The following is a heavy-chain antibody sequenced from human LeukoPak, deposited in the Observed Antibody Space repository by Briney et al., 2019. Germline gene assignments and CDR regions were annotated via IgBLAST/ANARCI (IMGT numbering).Heavy chain of an antibody. V-gene: IGHV3-66*01. D-gene: IGHD5-18*01. Sequence: GGSLRLSCAASGFTVSSNYMSWVRQAPGKGLEWVSVIYSGGSTYYADSVKGRFTISRDNYKNTLYLHMNSLRAEDTAVYYCAIRIQLWSAVDYWGQGTLVTVSS. J-gene: IGHJ4*02. CDR3: AIRIQLWSAVDY. CDR2: IYSGGST. CDR1: GFTVSSNY.